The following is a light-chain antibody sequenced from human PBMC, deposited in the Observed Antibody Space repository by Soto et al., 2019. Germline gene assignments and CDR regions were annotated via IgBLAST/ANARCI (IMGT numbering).Light chain of an antibody. CDR1: QSVSSSY. J-gene: IGKJ1*01. Sequence: EIVLTQSPGTLSLSPGERATLSCRASQSVSSSYLAWYQQKPGQAPRLLIYGASSRATGIPDRFSGSVSGTDFTLTISRLEPEDFAVYYCQQHGSSPWTFGQGTQVEIK. CDR2: GAS. CDR3: QQHGSSPWT. V-gene: IGKV3-20*01.